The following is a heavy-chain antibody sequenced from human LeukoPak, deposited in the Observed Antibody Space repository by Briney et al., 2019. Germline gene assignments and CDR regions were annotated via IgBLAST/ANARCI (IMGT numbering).Heavy chain of an antibody. Sequence: GGSLRLSCAASGFTFSTYWMHWVRQVPGKGLVWASRINSDGSITTYADSVKGRFTISRDNAKNTLYLQMNSLRVEDTAVYYCAGGISETVWGWGPGTMVTVSS. CDR1: GFTFSTYW. CDR3: AGGISETVWG. J-gene: IGHJ3*01. CDR2: INSDGSIT. D-gene: IGHD3-16*01. V-gene: IGHV3-74*01.